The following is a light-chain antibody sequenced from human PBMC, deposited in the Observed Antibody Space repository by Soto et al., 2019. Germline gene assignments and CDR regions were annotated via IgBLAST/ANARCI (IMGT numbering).Light chain of an antibody. J-gene: IGKJ1*01. CDR1: QSISSW. CDR3: QQYNNYPWT. Sequence: DIQMTQSPSTLSASVGDRVTITCRASQSISSWLAWYQQKPGKAPKLLIYKASSLESGVPSRFSGSGSGTEFTLTISSLQPDDFVTYYCQQYNNYPWTFGQGTKVEIQ. CDR2: KAS. V-gene: IGKV1-5*03.